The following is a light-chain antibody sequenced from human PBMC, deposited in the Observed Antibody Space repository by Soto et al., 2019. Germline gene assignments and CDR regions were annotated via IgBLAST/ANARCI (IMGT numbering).Light chain of an antibody. CDR2: DAS. J-gene: IGKJ2*01. CDR1: QSVSTS. Sequence: EIVMTQSPATLSVSPGETATLSCRASQSVSTSLAWYQQKPGQAPRLLIYDASTRATGIPARFSGSGSGTEFTLTISGLQSEDSAIYSCQQYKNWPPLYTFGQGTRLEIK. V-gene: IGKV3D-15*01. CDR3: QQYKNWPPLYT.